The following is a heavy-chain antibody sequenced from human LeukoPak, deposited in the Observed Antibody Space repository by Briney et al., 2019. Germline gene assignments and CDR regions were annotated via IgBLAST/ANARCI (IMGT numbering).Heavy chain of an antibody. J-gene: IGHJ5*02. CDR1: GGSISSYY. CDR2: IYTSGST. V-gene: IGHV4-4*07. Sequence: SETLSLTRTVSGGSISSYYWSWIRQPAGKGLEWIGRIYTSGSTNYNPSLKSRVTMSVDTSKNQFSLKLSSVTAADTAVYYCARDLVTMVRGMDWFDPWGQGALVTVSS. D-gene: IGHD3-10*01. CDR3: ARDLVTMVRGMDWFDP.